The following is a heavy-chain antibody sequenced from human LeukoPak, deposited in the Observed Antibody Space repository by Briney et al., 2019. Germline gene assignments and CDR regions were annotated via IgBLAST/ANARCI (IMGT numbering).Heavy chain of an antibody. Sequence: GGSLRLSCAASGFTFSSYWMSWVRQAPGKGLEWVANIKQDGSEKYYVDSVKGRFTISRDNAKNSLYLQMNSLRAEDTAVYYCASPLLDYCDSSGYYSQIDYWGQGTLVTVS. D-gene: IGHD3-22*01. V-gene: IGHV3-7*01. J-gene: IGHJ4*02. CDR1: GFTFSSYW. CDR3: ASPLLDYCDSSGYYSQIDY. CDR2: IKQDGSEK.